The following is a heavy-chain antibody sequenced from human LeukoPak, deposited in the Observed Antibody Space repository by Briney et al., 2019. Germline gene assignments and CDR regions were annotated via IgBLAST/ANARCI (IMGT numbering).Heavy chain of an antibody. D-gene: IGHD3-3*01. Sequence: ASVKVSCKASGYTFTSYGISWVRQAPGQGLEWMGWINPNSGGTNYAQKFQGRVTMTRDTSISTAYMELSRLRSDDTAVYYCARAPDYDFWSGYLYYFDYWGQGTLVTVSS. CDR1: GYTFTSYG. CDR2: INPNSGGT. J-gene: IGHJ4*02. CDR3: ARAPDYDFWSGYLYYFDY. V-gene: IGHV1-2*02.